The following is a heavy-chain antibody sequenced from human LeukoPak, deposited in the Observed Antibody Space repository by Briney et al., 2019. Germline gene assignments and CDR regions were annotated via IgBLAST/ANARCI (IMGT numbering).Heavy chain of an antibody. CDR1: GFTFDDYA. CDR3: AKASVDSSGYYHGFDY. Sequence: PGRSLRLSCAASGFTFDDYAMHWVRQAPGKGLEWVSGISWNSGSIGYADSVKGRFTISRDNAKNSLYLQMNSLRAGDMALYYCAKASVDSSGYYHGFDYWGQGTLVTVSS. CDR2: ISWNSGSI. J-gene: IGHJ4*02. V-gene: IGHV3-9*03. D-gene: IGHD3-22*01.